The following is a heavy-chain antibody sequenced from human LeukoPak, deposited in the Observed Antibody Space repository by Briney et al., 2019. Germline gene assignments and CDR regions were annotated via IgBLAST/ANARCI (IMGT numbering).Heavy chain of an antibody. J-gene: IGHJ3*02. V-gene: IGHV4-59*08. D-gene: IGHD4-17*01. Sequence: SETLSLTCTVSGDTLSTNYWSWIRQTPGKGLEWIGYIYYSGSTNYNPSLRSRVTISIDTSKNQFSLRLTSVTAADTAVYYCARQPTTVTTFAFDIWGQGTMVTVSS. CDR3: ARQPTTVTTFAFDI. CDR1: GDTLSTNY. CDR2: IYYSGST.